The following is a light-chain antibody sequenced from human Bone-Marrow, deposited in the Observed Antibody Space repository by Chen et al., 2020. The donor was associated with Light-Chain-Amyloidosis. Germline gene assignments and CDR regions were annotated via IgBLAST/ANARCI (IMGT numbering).Light chain of an antibody. CDR1: SSNIGAGYD. CDR2: GNS. V-gene: IGLV1-40*01. Sequence: QSMLTQPPSVSGAPGQRLTISCTGSSSNIGAGYDVHWYQQLPGTAPNLLIYGNSNRPSGVPDRFSGSKSGTSASLAITGLQAEDEADYYCQSYDSSLSGWVFGGGTKLTVL. CDR3: QSYDSSLSGWV. J-gene: IGLJ3*02.